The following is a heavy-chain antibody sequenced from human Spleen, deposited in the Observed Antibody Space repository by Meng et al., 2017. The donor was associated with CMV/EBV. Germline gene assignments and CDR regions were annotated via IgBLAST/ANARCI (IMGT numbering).Heavy chain of an antibody. CDR2: IYNTGST. V-gene: IGHV4-59*01. Sequence: SETLSLTCTVSGGSISSYRWSWIRQPPGKGLEWIGYIYNTGSTHYNPSLKSRVTISVDTSKNQLSLKLSSVTAADTAVYHCARGGGSGYCSSASCDPYYYAMDVWGQGTTVTVSS. CDR1: GGSISSYR. J-gene: IGHJ6*02. CDR3: ARGGGSGYCSSASCDPYYYAMDV. D-gene: IGHD2-2*01.